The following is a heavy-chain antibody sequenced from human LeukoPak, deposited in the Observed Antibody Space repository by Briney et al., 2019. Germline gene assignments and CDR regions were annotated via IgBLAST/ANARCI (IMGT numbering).Heavy chain of an antibody. CDR2: INPNGGGT. CDR3: AGGITGGDY. D-gene: IGHD1-14*01. V-gene: IGHV1-2*02. J-gene: IGHJ4*02. Sequence: GASVKVSCKASGYTFTGYYIHWVRQAPGQGLEWMGWINPNGGGTNYAQKFQGRVTMTRDTSISTAYMGLSSLRSDDTALYYCAGGITGGDYWGQGTLVTVSS. CDR1: GYTFTGYY.